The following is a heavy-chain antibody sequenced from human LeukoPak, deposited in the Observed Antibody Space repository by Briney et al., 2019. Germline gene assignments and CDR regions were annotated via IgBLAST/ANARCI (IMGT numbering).Heavy chain of an antibody. Sequence: GVSLSLSCAASGFTFEYYGMSWVRQAPGKGLEWVSGIKGNAASTGYADSVKRRFTIYRDNAKKSLYLQMNSLTVEDTDLYYCVRDLGYCSSTICYADYWGQGTPVSVSS. CDR3: VRDLGYCSSTICYADY. CDR1: GFTFEYYG. CDR2: IKGNAAST. D-gene: IGHD2-2*01. J-gene: IGHJ4*02. V-gene: IGHV3-20*04.